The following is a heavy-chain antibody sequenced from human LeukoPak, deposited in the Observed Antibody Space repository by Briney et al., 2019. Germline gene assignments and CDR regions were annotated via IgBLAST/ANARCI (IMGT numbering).Heavy chain of an antibody. CDR2: INHSGST. J-gene: IGHJ4*02. CDR1: GLSFSGYC. CDR3: ARRGVSPRGIDY. V-gene: IGHV4-34*01. D-gene: IGHD2-21*01. Sequence: SETLSLTCAVYGLSFSGYCWSWVRQPPGKGLEWIGEINHSGSTKYNPSLKSRVTISVDTSKNQFSLKLSSVTAADTAVYYCARRGVSPRGIDYWGQGTLVTVSS.